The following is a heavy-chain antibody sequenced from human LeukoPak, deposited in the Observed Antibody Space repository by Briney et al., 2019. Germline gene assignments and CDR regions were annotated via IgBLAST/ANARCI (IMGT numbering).Heavy chain of an antibody. CDR3: ARDYPSYDSSGYYYPPDH. CDR2: ISAYNGNT. CDR1: GYTFTSYG. Sequence: ASVKVSCKASGYTFTSYGISWVRQAPGQGLEWMGWISAYNGNTNYAQKLQGRVTMTTDTSTSTAYMELRSLRSDDTAVYYCARDYPSYDSSGYYYPPDHWGQGTLVTVSS. D-gene: IGHD3-22*01. V-gene: IGHV1-18*01. J-gene: IGHJ4*02.